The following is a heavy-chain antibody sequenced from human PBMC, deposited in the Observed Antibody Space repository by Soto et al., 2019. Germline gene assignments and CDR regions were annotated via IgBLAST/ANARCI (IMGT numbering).Heavy chain of an antibody. V-gene: IGHV4-39*01. Sequence: SETLSLTCTVSGGSISSSSYYWGWIRQPPGKGLEWIGSIYYSGSTYYNPSLKSRVTISVDTSKNQLSLKLSSLTAAGAAVCYFARFPYRAVAGNHDYYYGMDVWGQGTTVT. D-gene: IGHD6-19*01. CDR1: GGSISSSSYY. CDR3: ARFPYRAVAGNHDYYYGMDV. J-gene: IGHJ6*02. CDR2: IYYSGST.